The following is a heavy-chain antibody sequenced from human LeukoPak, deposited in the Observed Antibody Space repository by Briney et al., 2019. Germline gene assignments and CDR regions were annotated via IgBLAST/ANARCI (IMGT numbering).Heavy chain of an antibody. CDR1: GFTFRNHW. J-gene: IGHJ4*02. V-gene: IGHV3-74*03. CDR3: ARDQRVTGRPDIDY. D-gene: IGHD6-6*01. Sequence: GGSLRLSCAASGFTFRNHWMHWGRQTPGKGLVWVSRISSDGSSTTYADSVKGRFTISGDNAKNTLYLQMNNLRAEDTAMYYCARDQRVTGRPDIDYWGQGTLVIVSS. CDR2: ISSDGSST.